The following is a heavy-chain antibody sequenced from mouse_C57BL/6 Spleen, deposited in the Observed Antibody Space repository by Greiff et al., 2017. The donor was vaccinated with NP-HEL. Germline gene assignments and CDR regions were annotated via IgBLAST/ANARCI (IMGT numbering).Heavy chain of an antibody. D-gene: IGHD2-2*01. J-gene: IGHJ4*01. Sequence: EVKVEESGGGLVKPGGSLKLSCAASGFTFSSYAMSWVRQTPEKRLEWVATISDGGSYTYYPDNVKGRFTISRDNAKNNLYLQMSHLKSEDTAMYYCAREDYGYDGGYAMDYWGQGTSVTVSS. CDR1: GFTFSSYA. CDR2: ISDGGSYT. V-gene: IGHV5-4*01. CDR3: AREDYGYDGGYAMDY.